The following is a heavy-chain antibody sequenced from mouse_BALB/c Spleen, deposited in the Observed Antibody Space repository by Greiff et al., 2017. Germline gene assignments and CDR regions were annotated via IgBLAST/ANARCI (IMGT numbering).Heavy chain of an antibody. CDR2: ISYSGST. V-gene: IGHV3-2*02. Sequence: EVKVVESGPGLVKPSQSLSLTCTVTGYSITSDYAWNWIRQFPGNKLEWMGYISYSGSTSYNPSLKSRISITRDTSKNQFFLQLNSVTTEDTATYYCARDYYRYDKYYYAMDYWGQGTSVTVSS. CDR1: GYSITSDYA. J-gene: IGHJ4*01. CDR3: ARDYYRYDKYYYAMDY. D-gene: IGHD2-14*01.